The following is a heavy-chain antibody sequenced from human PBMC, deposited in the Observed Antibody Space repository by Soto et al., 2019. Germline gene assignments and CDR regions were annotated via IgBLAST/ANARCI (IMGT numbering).Heavy chain of an antibody. D-gene: IGHD3-10*02. CDR1: GGSFSGYY. CDR2: INHSGST. Sequence: QVQLQQWGAGLLKPSETLSLTCAVYGGSFSGYYWSWIRQPPGKGLEWIGEINHSGSTNYNPSLTSRVTISVDTSKNQFSLKLSSVTAADTAVYYCARRTMWIAWRFDPWGQGTLVTVSS. V-gene: IGHV4-34*01. J-gene: IGHJ5*02. CDR3: ARRTMWIAWRFDP.